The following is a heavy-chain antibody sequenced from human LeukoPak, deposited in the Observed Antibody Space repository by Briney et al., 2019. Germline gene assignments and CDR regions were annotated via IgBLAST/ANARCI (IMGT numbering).Heavy chain of an antibody. J-gene: IGHJ4*02. CDR3: ARSNEVRVRLFDY. V-gene: IGHV3-48*01. CDR1: GFTFSSYS. CDR2: ISSSSSTI. D-gene: IGHD2/OR15-2a*01. Sequence: AGGSLRLSCAASGFTFSSYSMNWVRQAPGKGLEWVSYISSSSSTIYYADSVKGRFTISRDNAKNSLYLQMNSLRAEDTAVYYCARSNEVRVRLFDYWGQGTLVTVSS.